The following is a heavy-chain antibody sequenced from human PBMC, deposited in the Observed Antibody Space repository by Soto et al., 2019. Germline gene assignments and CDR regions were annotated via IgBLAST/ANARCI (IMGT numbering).Heavy chain of an antibody. CDR2: IIPIFGTA. CDR3: ARQGYSNAPPLFDP. D-gene: IGHD6-13*01. Sequence: QVQLVQSGAEVKKPGASVKVSCKASGYTFTGYYMHWVRQAPGQGLEWMGGIIPIFGTANYAQKLQGRVTITADESTSTAYMELSSLRSEDTAVYYCARQGYSNAPPLFDPWGQGTLVTVSS. V-gene: IGHV1-69*01. J-gene: IGHJ5*02. CDR1: GYTFTGYY.